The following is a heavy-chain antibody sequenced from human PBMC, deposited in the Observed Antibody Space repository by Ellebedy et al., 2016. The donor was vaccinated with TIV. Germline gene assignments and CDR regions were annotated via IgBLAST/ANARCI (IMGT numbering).Heavy chain of an antibody. J-gene: IGHJ4*02. Sequence: GESLKISCAASGFFFSAAWLTWVRQAPGKGLEWVGIIRAKSSGETTDYAAPVKGRFIISRDDSRDTVYLVMTGLKVEDTAVYYCVVDVANGIYPFDSWGQGTPVTVSA. V-gene: IGHV3-15*01. CDR3: VVDVANGIYPFDS. D-gene: IGHD1-26*01. CDR2: IRAKSSGETT. CDR1: GFFFSAAW.